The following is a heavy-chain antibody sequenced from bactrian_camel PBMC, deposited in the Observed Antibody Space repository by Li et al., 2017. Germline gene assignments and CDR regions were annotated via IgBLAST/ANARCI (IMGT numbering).Heavy chain of an antibody. V-gene: IGHV3S53*01. D-gene: IGHD2*01. J-gene: IGHJ4*01. Sequence: VESGGGSVQAGGSLRPTCTASGNTERIRCLAWFRQSPGKEREAVAAMESDGTIRGYADSVKGRFTISRDNAKNILYLQMNSLKPEDTALYYCAASCRFGTQCSGGFYSLTCPFRYWGQGTQVTVS. CDR1: GNTERIRC. CDR3: AASCRFGTQCSGGFYSLTCPFRY. CDR2: MESDGTI.